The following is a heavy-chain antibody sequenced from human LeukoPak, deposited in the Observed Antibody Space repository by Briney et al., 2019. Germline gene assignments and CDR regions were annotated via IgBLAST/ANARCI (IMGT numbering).Heavy chain of an antibody. CDR2: FDPEDGET. D-gene: IGHD2-21*02. CDR1: GYTLTELS. CDR3: ARGDRETPTLRVNWFDP. Sequence: ASVKVSCKVYGYTLTELSMHWVRQAPGKGLEWMGGFDPEDGETIYAQKFQGRVTMTEDTSTDTAYMELSSLRSEDTAVYYCARGDRETPTLRVNWFDPWGQGTLVSVSS. V-gene: IGHV1-24*01. J-gene: IGHJ5*02.